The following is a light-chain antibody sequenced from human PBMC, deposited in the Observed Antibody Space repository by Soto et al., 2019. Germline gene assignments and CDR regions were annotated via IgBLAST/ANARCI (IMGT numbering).Light chain of an antibody. CDR3: GSYTGSIYV. Sequence: QSALTQSASVSGSPGQSITISCTGTSSDVGGYKFVSWYQQHPGKAPKLMIYEVSNRPSGVSSRLSGSKSGNTASLTISGLQAEDEADYYCGSYTGSIYVFGTGTKV. V-gene: IGLV2-14*01. J-gene: IGLJ1*01. CDR1: SSDVGGYKF. CDR2: EVS.